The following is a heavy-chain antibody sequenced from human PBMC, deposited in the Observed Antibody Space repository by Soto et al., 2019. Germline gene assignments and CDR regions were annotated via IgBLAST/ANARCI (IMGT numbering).Heavy chain of an antibody. CDR3: VRRHVSATGIHWFDP. CDR1: GYTFTSYG. J-gene: IGHJ5*02. D-gene: IGHD6-13*01. CDR2: INAANGDT. V-gene: IGHV1-3*01. Sequence: GASVKVSCKASGYTFTSYGIHWVRQAPGQRLEWMGWINAANGDTIYSPKFQGRVTITRDTSASTAYMELSSLRSEDTALYYCVRRHVSATGIHWFDPWGQGTLVTVSS.